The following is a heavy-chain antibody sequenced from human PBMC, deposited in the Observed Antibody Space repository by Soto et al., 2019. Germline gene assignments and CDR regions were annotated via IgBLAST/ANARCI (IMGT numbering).Heavy chain of an antibody. Sequence: ASVKVSCKASGGTFSSYAISWVRQAPGQGLEWMEGIIPIFGTANYAQKLQGRVTITADESTSTAYMELSSLRSEDTAVYYCARGPGTVVTLSWGQGTLVTVSS. CDR2: IIPIFGTA. CDR3: ARGPGTVVTLS. V-gene: IGHV1-69*13. D-gene: IGHD2-21*02. J-gene: IGHJ4*02. CDR1: GGTFSSYA.